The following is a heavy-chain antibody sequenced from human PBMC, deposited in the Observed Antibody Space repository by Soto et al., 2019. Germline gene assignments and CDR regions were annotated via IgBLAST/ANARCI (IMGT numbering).Heavy chain of an antibody. V-gene: IGHV1-69*13. CDR1: GGTFSSYA. J-gene: IGHJ4*02. D-gene: IGHD6-13*01. CDR2: IIPIFGTA. Sequence: GASVKVSCKASGGTFSSYAISWVRQAPGQGLEWMGGIIPIFGTANYAQKFQGRVTITADESTSTAYMELSSLRSEDTAVYYCARVQNTNSWGLLDYWGQGTLVTVSS. CDR3: ARVQNTNSWGLLDY.